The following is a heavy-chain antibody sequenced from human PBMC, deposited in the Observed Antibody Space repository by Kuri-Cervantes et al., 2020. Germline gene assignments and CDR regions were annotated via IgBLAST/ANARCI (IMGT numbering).Heavy chain of an antibody. CDR2: MNPNSGNT. V-gene: IGHV1-8*01. CDR1: GYTFTSYD. D-gene: IGHD4-17*01. Sequence: ASVKVSCKASGYTFTSYDINWVRQATGQGLEWMGWMNPNSGNTGYAQKFQGRVTMTRNTSISTAYMELSSLRSEDTAVYYCAREMATVTKAFSGAFDIWGQGTMVTVSS. J-gene: IGHJ3*02. CDR3: AREMATVTKAFSGAFDI.